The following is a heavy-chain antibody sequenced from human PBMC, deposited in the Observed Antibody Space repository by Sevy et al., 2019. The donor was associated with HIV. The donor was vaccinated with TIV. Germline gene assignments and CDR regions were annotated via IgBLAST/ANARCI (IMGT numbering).Heavy chain of an antibody. CDR2: IKQDGSEK. D-gene: IGHD3-10*01. J-gene: IGHJ6*02. CDR3: ARSYFGSGTSYGMDV. Sequence: GGSQRLSCAASGFTFSSYWMSWVRQAPGKGLEWVANIKQDGSEKYYVDSVKGRFTISRDNAKSSLYLQWNSLRAEDTAIYYCARSYFGSGTSYGMDVWGQGTTVTVSS. CDR1: GFTFSSYW. V-gene: IGHV3-7*01.